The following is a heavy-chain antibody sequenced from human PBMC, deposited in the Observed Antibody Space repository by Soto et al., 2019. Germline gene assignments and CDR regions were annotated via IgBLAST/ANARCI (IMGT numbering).Heavy chain of an antibody. CDR1: GFTFSSYA. Sequence: GGSLRLSCAASGFTFSSYAMSWVRQAPGKGLEWVSAISGSGGSTYYADSVKGRFTISRDNSKNTLYLQMNSLRAEDTAVYYCAKPNSPLRITIFGVVMNYFDYWGQGTLVTVSS. D-gene: IGHD3-3*01. CDR2: ISGSGGST. V-gene: IGHV3-23*01. J-gene: IGHJ4*02. CDR3: AKPNSPLRITIFGVVMNYFDY.